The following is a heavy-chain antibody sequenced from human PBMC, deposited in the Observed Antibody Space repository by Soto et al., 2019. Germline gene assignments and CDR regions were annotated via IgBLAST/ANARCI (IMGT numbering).Heavy chain of an antibody. CDR1: GYTFTSYG. Sequence: QVQLVQSGAEVKKPGASVKVSCKASGYTFTSYGISWVRQAPGQGLEWMGWISGYNGNTNYAQKLQGRVTMTTDTATSTGYMERRSLRSDDTAVYDCARSYRHIVVVPAAMGGDDAFDIWVQGTMVTVSS. J-gene: IGHJ3*02. V-gene: IGHV1-18*01. CDR2: ISGYNGNT. CDR3: ARSYRHIVVVPAAMGGDDAFDI. D-gene: IGHD2-2*01.